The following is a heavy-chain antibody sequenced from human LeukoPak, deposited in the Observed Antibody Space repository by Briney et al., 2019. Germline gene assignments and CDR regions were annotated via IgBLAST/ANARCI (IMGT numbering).Heavy chain of an antibody. CDR3: ARDSPAGPGGFDY. D-gene: IGHD3-16*01. V-gene: IGHV3-30-3*01. J-gene: IGHJ4*02. CDR1: GFTFSSYA. Sequence: GGSLRLSCAASGFTFSSYAMHWVRQAPGKGLEWVAVISYDGSNKYYADSVKGRFTISRDNSKNTLYLQMNSLRAEDTAVYYCARDSPAGPGGFDYWGQGTLVTVSS. CDR2: ISYDGSNK.